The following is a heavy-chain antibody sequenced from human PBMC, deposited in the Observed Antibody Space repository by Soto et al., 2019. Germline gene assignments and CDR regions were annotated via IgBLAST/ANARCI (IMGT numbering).Heavy chain of an antibody. CDR1: GFTFSSYG. J-gene: IGHJ3*02. CDR3: ARDRWELLLRPGAFDI. CDR2: ISAYNGNT. Sequence: ASVKVSCKASGFTFSSYGITWVRQAPGQGLEWMGWISAYNGNTNYAQKFQGRVTMTTDTSTSTAYMELRSLRSDDTAVYYCARDRWELLLRPGAFDIWGQGTMVTVSS. V-gene: IGHV1-18*01. D-gene: IGHD1-26*01.